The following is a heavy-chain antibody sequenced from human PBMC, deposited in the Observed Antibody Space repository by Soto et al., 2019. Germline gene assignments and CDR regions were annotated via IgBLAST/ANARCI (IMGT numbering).Heavy chain of an antibody. J-gene: IGHJ4*02. Sequence: QVQLQESGPGPVKPSETLSLTCTVSGGSISSYYWSWIRQPPGTGLEWIGYIYYSGSTNYNPSLKSRVTISVDTSKNQFSLKLSSVTAADTAVYYCARGQGSMIVNLYYFDYWGQGTLVTVSS. CDR1: GGSISSYY. CDR3: ARGQGSMIVNLYYFDY. V-gene: IGHV4-59*01. CDR2: IYYSGST. D-gene: IGHD3-22*01.